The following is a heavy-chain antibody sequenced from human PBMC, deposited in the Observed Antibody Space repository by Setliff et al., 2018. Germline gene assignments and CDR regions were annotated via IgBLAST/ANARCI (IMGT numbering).Heavy chain of an antibody. V-gene: IGHV3-74*01. D-gene: IGHD3-16*01. CDR2: INPDGSIT. Sequence: GESLKISCAASGFTFSRYWMYWVRQVPGKGLVWVSRINPDGSITNYADSVRGRFTISRDNAKNTLYLQMNSLRAEDTAVYFCASIDLGENFYNTDVWGKGTTVTVSS. CDR1: GFTFSRYW. J-gene: IGHJ6*03. CDR3: ASIDLGENFYNTDV.